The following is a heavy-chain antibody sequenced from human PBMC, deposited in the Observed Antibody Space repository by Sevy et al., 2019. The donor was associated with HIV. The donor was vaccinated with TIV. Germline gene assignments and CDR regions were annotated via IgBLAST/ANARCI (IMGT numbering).Heavy chain of an antibody. CDR3: AREGGVATTGDHDAFDI. CDR2: IIPIFGTP. CDR1: GDTFSTYG. J-gene: IGHJ3*02. D-gene: IGHD7-27*01. V-gene: IGHV1-69*13. Sequence: ASVKVSRKASGDTFSTYGLSWVRQAPGQGLEWMGGIIPIFGTPNYAQKFQGRVTITADESASTAYMELSSLRSEDTALYYRAREGGVATTGDHDAFDIWGHGTLVTVSS.